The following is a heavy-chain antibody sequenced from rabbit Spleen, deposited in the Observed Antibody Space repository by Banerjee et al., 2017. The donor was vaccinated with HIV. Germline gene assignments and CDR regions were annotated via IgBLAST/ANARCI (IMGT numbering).Heavy chain of an antibody. CDR1: GFSFSSSYY. D-gene: IGHD4-2*01. Sequence: QEQLEESGGGLVKPEGSLTLTCTASGFSFSSSYYMCWVRQAPGKGLEWIACIYAGSSGSTYYASWAKGRFTISKTSSTTVTLQMTSLTAADTATYFCARDAAGREDFNLWGQRTLVTVS. CDR2: IYAGSSGST. J-gene: IGHJ4*01. CDR3: ARDAAGREDFNL. V-gene: IGHV1S45*01.